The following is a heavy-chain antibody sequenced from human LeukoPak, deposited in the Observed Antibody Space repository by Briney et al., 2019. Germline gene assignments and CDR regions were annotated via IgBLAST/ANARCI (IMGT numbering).Heavy chain of an antibody. CDR3: ARDGNSRQWLVNYYYGMDV. CDR2: ISYDGSNK. D-gene: IGHD6-19*01. J-gene: IGHJ6*02. V-gene: IGHV3-30*09. CDR1: GFTFSSYA. Sequence: GRSLRLSCAASGFTFSSYAMHWVRQAPGKGLEWVAVISYDGSNKYYADSVKGRFAISRDNSKNTLYLQMNSLRSDDTAVYYCARDGNSRQWLVNYYYGMDVWGQGTTVTVSS.